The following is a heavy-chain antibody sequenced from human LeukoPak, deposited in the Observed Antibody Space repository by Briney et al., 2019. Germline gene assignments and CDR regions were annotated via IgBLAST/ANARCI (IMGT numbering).Heavy chain of an antibody. CDR3: AKSINSGSYLDY. CDR1: GFSFSDYG. CDR2: IRYDGNNK. J-gene: IGHJ4*02. V-gene: IGHV3-30*02. D-gene: IGHD1-26*01. Sequence: GGSLRLSCAASGFSFSDYGTHWVRQAPGKGLEWVAFIRYDGNNKYYADSVEGRFTISRDNPKNTLYLQVNSLRAEDTAVYYCAKSINSGSYLDYWGQGTLVTVSS.